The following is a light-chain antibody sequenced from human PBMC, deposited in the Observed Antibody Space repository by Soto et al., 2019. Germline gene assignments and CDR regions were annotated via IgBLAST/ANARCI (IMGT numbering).Light chain of an antibody. J-gene: IGKJ4*01. CDR3: QQTYNTPLT. Sequence: DFQMTQSPSSLSASVGDRVTITCRASQNINTYLNWYQQKPGKAPKLLIDFASSLQSGVPSRFSGSGSGTDFTLTITSLQPADFAIYYCQQTYNTPLTFGGGTKVDIK. V-gene: IGKV1-39*01. CDR1: QNINTY. CDR2: FAS.